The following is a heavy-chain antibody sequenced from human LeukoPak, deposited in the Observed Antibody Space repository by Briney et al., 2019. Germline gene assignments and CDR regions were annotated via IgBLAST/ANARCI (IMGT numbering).Heavy chain of an antibody. V-gene: IGHV4-4*07. CDR3: ARDLGFWSGPDY. D-gene: IGHD3-3*01. J-gene: IGHJ4*02. CDR2: IYSSGST. Sequence: SETLPLTCTVSGGSITNYYWSWIRQPPGKGLQWIGRIYSSGSTNYNPSLKSRVTISVDTSKNQFSLRLSSVTAADTAVYYCARDLGFWSGPDYWGQGSLVTVSS. CDR1: GGSITNYY.